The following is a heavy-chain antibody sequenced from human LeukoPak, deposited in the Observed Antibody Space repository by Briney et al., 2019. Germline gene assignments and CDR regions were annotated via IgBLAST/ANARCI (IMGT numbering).Heavy chain of an antibody. V-gene: IGHV4-61*01. CDR3: AQRAIFCLDPPPARVH. D-gene: IGHD3-9*01. J-gene: IGHJ4*02. Sequence: SETLSLTCTVSGGSVSSGSYYWSWIRQPPGKGLEWIGYIYYSGSTNYNPSLKSRVTISVDTSKNQFSLKLSSVTAADTAVYYCAQRAIFCLDPPPARVHWGQGTLVTVSS. CDR2: IYYSGST. CDR1: GGSVSSGSYY.